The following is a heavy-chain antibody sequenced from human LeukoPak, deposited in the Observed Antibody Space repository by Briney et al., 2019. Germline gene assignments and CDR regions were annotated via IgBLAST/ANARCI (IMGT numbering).Heavy chain of an antibody. J-gene: IGHJ4*02. CDR3: ARGSRELYYFDY. D-gene: IGHD1-7*01. CDR2: IYYSGST. Sequence: SETLSLTYTVSGGSISSYYWSWIRQPPGKGLEWIGYIYYSGSTKYNPSLKSRVTISVDASKTQFSLKLNSVTAADTAVYYCARGSRELYYFDYWGQGTLVTVSS. CDR1: GGSISSYY. V-gene: IGHV4-59*01.